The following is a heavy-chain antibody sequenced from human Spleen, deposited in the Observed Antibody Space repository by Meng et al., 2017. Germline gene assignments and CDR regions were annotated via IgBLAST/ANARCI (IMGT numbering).Heavy chain of an antibody. V-gene: IGHV4-34*01. CDR2: INHSGST. CDR1: GGSFSDYY. Sequence: SETLSLTCVVSGGSFSDYYWSWIRQPPGKGLEWIGEINHSGSTNYNPSLESRATISVDTSQNNLSLKLSSVTAADTAVYYCARERSWNDFGYFDYWGQGTLVTVSS. J-gene: IGHJ4*02. D-gene: IGHD1-1*01. CDR3: ARERSWNDFGYFDY.